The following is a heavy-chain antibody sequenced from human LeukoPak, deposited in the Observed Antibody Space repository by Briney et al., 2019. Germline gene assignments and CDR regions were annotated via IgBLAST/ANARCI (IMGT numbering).Heavy chain of an antibody. V-gene: IGHV4-39*01. D-gene: IGHD2-15*01. CDR3: VRQVRYRSGGTCYRHFDY. Sequence: SETLSLTCTVSGGSISSSSYYWGWIRQPPGKGLESIGIIYYSGTTYYNPSLKSRLTISVDTSNNQFSLKLSSVTAADTAVYYCVRQVRYRSGGTCYRHFDYWGQGTLVTVSS. CDR2: IYYSGTT. J-gene: IGHJ4*02. CDR1: GGSISSSSYY.